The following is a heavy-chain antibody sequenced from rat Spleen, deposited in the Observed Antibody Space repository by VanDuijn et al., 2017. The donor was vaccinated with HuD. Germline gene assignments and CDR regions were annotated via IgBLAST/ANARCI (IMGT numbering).Heavy chain of an antibody. V-gene: IGHV5-22*01. CDR1: GFTFSDFY. CDR3: LRHKMIAAIPFYFDS. J-gene: IGHJ2*01. D-gene: IGHD1-2*01. CDR2: ISFEANDT. Sequence: EVQLVESGGGLSQPGGSLKLSCEASGFTFSDFYMAWVRQAPKKGLEWVASISFEANDTYYGDAMKGRFIVSRDNAKSTLYLQMNSLRSEDTATYYCLRHKMIAAIPFYFDSWGQGVMVTVSS.